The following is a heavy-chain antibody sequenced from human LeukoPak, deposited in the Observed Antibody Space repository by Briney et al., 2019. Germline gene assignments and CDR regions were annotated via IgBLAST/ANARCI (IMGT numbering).Heavy chain of an antibody. CDR1: GGSFSGYQ. CDR3: ARHRIDHEYSSGYVGDAFDI. D-gene: IGHD3-22*01. CDR2: INHSGST. J-gene: IGHJ3*02. Sequence: SETLSLTCAVYGGSFSGYQWSWIRQPPGKGLEWIGEINHSGSTNYNPSLKSRVTISVDTSKNQFSLKLSSVTAADTAVYYCARHRIDHEYSSGYVGDAFDIWGQGTMVTVSS. V-gene: IGHV4-34*01.